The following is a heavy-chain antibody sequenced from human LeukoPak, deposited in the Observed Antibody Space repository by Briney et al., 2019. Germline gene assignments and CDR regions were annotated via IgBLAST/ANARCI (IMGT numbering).Heavy chain of an antibody. CDR3: ARDYADYVGYFFFDY. CDR1: GFTFNNYA. Sequence: GGSLRLSCAASGFTFNNYAMNWVRQTPGKGLEWVSSISGGGETTYYADSAKGRFTISRDNSQNTLYLQMNSLRAEDTAVYYCARDYADYVGYFFFDYWGQGTLVTVSS. CDR2: ISGGGETT. J-gene: IGHJ4*02. D-gene: IGHD4-17*01. V-gene: IGHV3-23*01.